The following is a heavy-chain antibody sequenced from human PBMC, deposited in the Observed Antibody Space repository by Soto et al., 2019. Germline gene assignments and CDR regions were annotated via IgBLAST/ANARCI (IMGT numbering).Heavy chain of an antibody. CDR2: IIPIFGTA. Sequence: SVKVSCKASGGTFSSYAISWVRQAPGQGLEWMGGIIPIFGTANYAQKFQGRVTITADKSTSTAYMELSSLRSEDTAVYYCARGVVVPAAFYYYYGMDVWGQGTTVTVSS. V-gene: IGHV1-69*06. D-gene: IGHD2-2*01. CDR1: GGTFSSYA. CDR3: ARGVVVPAAFYYYYGMDV. J-gene: IGHJ6*02.